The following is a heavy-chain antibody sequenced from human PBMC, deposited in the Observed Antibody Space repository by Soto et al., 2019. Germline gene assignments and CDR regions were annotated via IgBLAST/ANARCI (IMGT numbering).Heavy chain of an antibody. V-gene: IGHV3-72*01. D-gene: IGHD4-17*01. CDR1: GFTFSDHY. Sequence: PGGSLRLSCAASGFTFSDHYMDWVRQAPGKGLEWVGRTRSKANSYTTEYAASVKGRFTISRDDSKNSLYLQMNSLKTEDTAVYYCASPYGTDAFDIWGQGTMVTVSS. CDR2: TRSKANSYTT. CDR3: ASPYGTDAFDI. J-gene: IGHJ3*02.